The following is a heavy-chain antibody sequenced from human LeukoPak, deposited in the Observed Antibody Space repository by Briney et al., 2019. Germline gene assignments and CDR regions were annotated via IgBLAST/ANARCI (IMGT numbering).Heavy chain of an antibody. CDR1: GYSISSGYY. CDR2: IYHSGST. D-gene: IGHD3-22*01. Sequence: SEALSLTCTVSGYSISSGYYWGWIRQPPGKGLEWIGSIYHSGSTYYNPSLKSRVTISVDTSKNQFSLKLSSVTAADTAVYYRYYYDSSGYSGWGQGTLVTVSS. CDR3: YYYDSSGYSG. J-gene: IGHJ4*02. V-gene: IGHV4-38-2*02.